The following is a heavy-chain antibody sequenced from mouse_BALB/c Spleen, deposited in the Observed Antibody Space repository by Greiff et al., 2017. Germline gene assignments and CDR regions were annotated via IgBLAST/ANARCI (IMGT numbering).Heavy chain of an antibody. J-gene: IGHJ3*01. CDR2: IDPANGNT. D-gene: IGHD2-3*01. Sequence: VQLQQSGAELVKPGASVKLSCTASGFNIKDTYMHWVKQRPEQGLEWIGRIDPANGNTKYDPKFQGKATITADTSSNTAYLQLSSLTSEDTAVYYCARDGPRGAWFADWGQGTLVTVSA. CDR3: ARDGPRGAWFAD. V-gene: IGHV14-3*02. CDR1: GFNIKDTY.